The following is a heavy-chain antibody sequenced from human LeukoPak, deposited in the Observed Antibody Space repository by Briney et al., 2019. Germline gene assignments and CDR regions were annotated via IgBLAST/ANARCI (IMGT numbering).Heavy chain of an antibody. CDR2: ICGRST. CDR3: ARLGGHFHSNLDL. Sequence: PGGSLRLSCAASGFTVSTKYMNWVRQAPGKGLEWVSIICGRSTYYADSVKGRFTISRDTSKNTLSLQMNSLRVEDTAVYFCARLGGHFHSNLDLWGRGTLRTVSS. V-gene: IGHV3-53*01. CDR1: GFTVSTKY. D-gene: IGHD4-11*01. J-gene: IGHJ2*01.